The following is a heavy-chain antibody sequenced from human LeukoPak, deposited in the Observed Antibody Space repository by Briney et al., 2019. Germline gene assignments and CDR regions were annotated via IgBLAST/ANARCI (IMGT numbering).Heavy chain of an antibody. CDR3: AREDPQTTVPEGMDV. D-gene: IGHD4-17*01. CDR2: IYYSGTT. Sequence: SETLSLTCTVSGGSIRYYYWSWIRQSPGKGLEWIGYIYYSGTTNYNPSLKSRVTISVDRSKNQFSLQLRSVTAADTAVYYCAREDPQTTVPEGMDVWGQGTTVTVSS. CDR1: GGSIRYYY. V-gene: IGHV4-59*01. J-gene: IGHJ6*02.